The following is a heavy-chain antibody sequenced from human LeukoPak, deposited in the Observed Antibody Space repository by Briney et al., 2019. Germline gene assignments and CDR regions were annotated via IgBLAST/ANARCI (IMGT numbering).Heavy chain of an antibody. D-gene: IGHD1-7*01. V-gene: IGHV6-1*01. CDR2: TYYRSKLYN. Sequence: SQTLSLTCDISGESVSSNGASWNWLRQSPSRGLEWLGRTYYRSKLYNDYAEFVKSQITVKPDTSNNQFSLQLNAVTPEDTAVYYCVRGNYNFDYWGQGTLVTVSS. CDR1: GESVSSNGAS. CDR3: VRGNYNFDY. J-gene: IGHJ4*02.